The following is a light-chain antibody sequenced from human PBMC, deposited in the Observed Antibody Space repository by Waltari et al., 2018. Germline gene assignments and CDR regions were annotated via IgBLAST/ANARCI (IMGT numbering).Light chain of an antibody. J-gene: IGLJ2*01. V-gene: IGLV3-25*03. Sequence: SYELTQPPSVSVSPGQPARIPCSGDALPQQHADWHQQKAGQAPVPVMSKDSERPSGIPERFSGSTSGTTVTLIISGVQAEDEADYYCQSTDINGLYVVFGAGTKLTVL. CDR3: QSTDINGLYVV. CDR1: ALPQQH. CDR2: KDS.